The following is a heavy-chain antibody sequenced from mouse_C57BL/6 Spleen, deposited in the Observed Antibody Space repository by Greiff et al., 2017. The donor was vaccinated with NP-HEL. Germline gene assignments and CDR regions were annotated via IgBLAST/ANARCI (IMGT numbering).Heavy chain of an antibody. Sequence: EVQRVESGGGLVKPGGSLKLSCAASGFTFSSYTMSWVRQTPEKRLEWVATISGGGGNTYYPDSVKGRFTISRDNAKNTLYLQMSSLRSEDTALYYCARQGTYYYAMDYWGQGTSVTVSS. J-gene: IGHJ4*01. V-gene: IGHV5-9*01. CDR2: ISGGGGNT. CDR1: GFTFSSYT. D-gene: IGHD3-3*01. CDR3: ARQGTYYYAMDY.